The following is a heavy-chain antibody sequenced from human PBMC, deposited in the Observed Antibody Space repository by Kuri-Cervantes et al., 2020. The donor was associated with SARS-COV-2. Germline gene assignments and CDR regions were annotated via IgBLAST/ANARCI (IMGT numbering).Heavy chain of an antibody. D-gene: IGHD3-10*01. V-gene: IGHV4-39*01. CDR2: VYYSGST. CDR1: GGSISSQSYY. J-gene: IGHJ3*01. Sequence: SETLSLTCTVSGGSISSQSYYWGWIRQPPGKGLEWIGSVYYSGSTYYNPSLKSRVTISVDTSKNQFSLKLSSVSAADTAVYYCARPLAGGTGSSDAFDFWGQGTLVTVSS. CDR3: ARPLAGGTGSSDAFDF.